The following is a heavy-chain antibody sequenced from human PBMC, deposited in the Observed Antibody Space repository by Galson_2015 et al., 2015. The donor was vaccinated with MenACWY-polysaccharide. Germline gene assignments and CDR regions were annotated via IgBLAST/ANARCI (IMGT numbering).Heavy chain of an antibody. D-gene: IGHD2-15*01. J-gene: IGHJ4*02. CDR2: IAHDDSNK. CDR3: ARDPIVAAPDYFDC. Sequence: SLRLSCAASGFSFYNYAMHWVRQAPGKGLEWVAVIAHDDSNKFYADSVQGRFTISRDNSKNTLFLQMNSLRAEDTAVYYCARDPIVAAPDYFDCWGQGTLVTVSS. V-gene: IGHV3-30-3*01. CDR1: GFSFYNYA.